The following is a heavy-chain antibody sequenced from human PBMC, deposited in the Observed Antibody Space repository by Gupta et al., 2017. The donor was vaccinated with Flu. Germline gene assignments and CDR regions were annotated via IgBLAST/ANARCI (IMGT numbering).Heavy chain of an antibody. J-gene: IGHJ4*02. V-gene: IGHV3-64*01. CDR3: ARDWRVRETTGDVLRFLEWLNHFDY. CDR1: GFTFSSYA. CDR2: ISSNGGSK. Sequence: EVQLVESGGGLVQPGCSLRLSCAASGFTFSSYAMHSVRQAPGKGLEYVSAISSNGGSKYYANSVKGRLTISRDNSKNTLYLQMGSLRAEDMAVYYCARDWRVRETTGDVLRFLEWLNHFDYWGQGTLVTVSS. D-gene: IGHD3-3*01.